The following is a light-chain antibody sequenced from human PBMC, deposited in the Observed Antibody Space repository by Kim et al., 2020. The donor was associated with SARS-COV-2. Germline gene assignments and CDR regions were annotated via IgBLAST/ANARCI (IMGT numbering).Light chain of an antibody. CDR3: QSYDSSNHGV. CDR1: SGSIASSY. Sequence: NFMLTQPHSVSESPGKTVTISCTRSSGSIASSYVQWYQQRPGSSPTTVIYEDNQRPSGVPDRFSGSIDSSSNSASLTISGLKTEDEADYYCQSYDSSNHGVFGGGTKLTVL. J-gene: IGLJ2*01. CDR2: EDN. V-gene: IGLV6-57*01.